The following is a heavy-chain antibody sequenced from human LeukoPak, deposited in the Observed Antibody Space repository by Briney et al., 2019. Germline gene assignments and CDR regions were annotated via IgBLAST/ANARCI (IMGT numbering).Heavy chain of an antibody. CDR3: ARDDYDILTGYFRGMDV. CDR2: INAGNGNT. CDR1: GYTFTSYA. D-gene: IGHD3-9*01. V-gene: IGHV1-3*01. Sequence: ASVKVSCKASGYTFTSYAMHWVRQAPGQRLEWMGWINAGNGNTKYSQQFQGRVTITRHTSASTAYMELSSLRSEDTAVYYCARDDYDILTGYFRGMDVWGKGTTVTVSS. J-gene: IGHJ6*04.